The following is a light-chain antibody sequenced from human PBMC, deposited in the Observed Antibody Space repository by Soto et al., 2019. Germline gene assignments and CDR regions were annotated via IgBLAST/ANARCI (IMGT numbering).Light chain of an antibody. CDR3: QQYGSSVT. CDR2: GAS. V-gene: IGKV3-20*01. CDR1: QCVSTSY. Sequence: EIVLTQSPGTLSLSPGVRTILSCMASQCVSTSYLAWYQQRPGQAPRLLIYGASSRATGIPDRFSGSASGTDVSLPSSRLEIADCAVYYCQQYGSSVTFGQGSKLEIK. J-gene: IGKJ2*01.